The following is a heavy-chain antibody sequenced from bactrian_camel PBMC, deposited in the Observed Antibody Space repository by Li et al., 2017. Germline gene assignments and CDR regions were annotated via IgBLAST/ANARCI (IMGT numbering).Heavy chain of an antibody. D-gene: IGHD6*01. Sequence: DVQLVESGGGLAQPGGSLKLSCVASGFTFGRYYVRWVRQAPGKGLEWVSGISSGGGRTYYADSVKGRFTISRDNAKNTLYLQLNSLKTEDTAMYYCAPTFGTDNPGYWGQGTQVTVS. CDR2: ISSGGGRT. V-gene: IGHV3S40*01. CDR1: GFTFGRYY. J-gene: IGHJ6*01. CDR3: APTFGTDNPGY.